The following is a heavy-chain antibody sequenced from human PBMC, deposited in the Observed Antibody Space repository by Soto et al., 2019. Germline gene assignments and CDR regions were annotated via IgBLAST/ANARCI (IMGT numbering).Heavy chain of an antibody. V-gene: IGHV3-23*01. CDR1: GFTFSSYT. CDR2: ISGSGGST. CDR3: AKHIAAAGTDY. Sequence: EVQLLESGGALIQPGGSLRLSCAASGFTFSSYTMSWVRQAPGKGLEWVSGISGSGGSTYYADSVKGRFTISRDNSKNTLYLQMNSLRAEETAVYYCAKHIAAAGTDYWGQGTLVTVSS. D-gene: IGHD6-13*01. J-gene: IGHJ4*02.